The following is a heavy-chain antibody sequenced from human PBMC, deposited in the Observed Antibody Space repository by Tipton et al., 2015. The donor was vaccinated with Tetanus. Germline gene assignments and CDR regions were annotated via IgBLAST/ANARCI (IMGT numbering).Heavy chain of an antibody. V-gene: IGHV3-23*01. CDR1: GFTFSNYA. CDR2: ISVRGSHT. J-gene: IGHJ4*02. Sequence: SLRLSCAASGFTFSNYAMAWVRQAPGKGLEWVSGISVRGSHTYYADPVKGRFSISRDNSKNTVYLQMNSLRDEDTAVYYCARSKLLWFGESLSGFDSWGQGTLVTVSA. D-gene: IGHD3-10*01. CDR3: ARSKLLWFGESLSGFDS.